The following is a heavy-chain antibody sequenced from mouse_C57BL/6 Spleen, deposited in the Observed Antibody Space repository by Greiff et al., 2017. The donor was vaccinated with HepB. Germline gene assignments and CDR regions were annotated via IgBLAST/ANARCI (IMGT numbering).Heavy chain of an antibody. J-gene: IGHJ2*01. Sequence: DVMLVESEGGLVQPGRSMKLSCTASGFTFSDYYMAWVRQVPEKGLEWVANINYDGSSTYYLDSLKSRFIISRDNAKNILYLQMSSLKSEDTATYYCARVTTYYAYFDYWGQGTTLTVSS. CDR1: GFTFSDYY. V-gene: IGHV5-16*01. CDR3: ARVTTYYAYFDY. CDR2: INYDGSST. D-gene: IGHD2-10*01.